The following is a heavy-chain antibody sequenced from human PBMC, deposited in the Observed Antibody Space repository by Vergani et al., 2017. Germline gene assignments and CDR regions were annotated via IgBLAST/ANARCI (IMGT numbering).Heavy chain of an antibody. CDR2: IIPIFGTA. J-gene: IGHJ6*03. CDR1: GGTFSSYA. V-gene: IGHV1-69*01. CDR3: ARGTQSSSSTWGDYYYYYMDV. Sequence: QVQLVQSGAEVKKPGSSVKVSCKASGGTFSSYAISWVRQAPGQGLEWMGGIIPIFGTANYAQKFQGRVTITADESTSTAYMELSSLRSEDPAVYYCARGTQSSSSTWGDYYYYYMDVWGKGTTVTVSS. D-gene: IGHD6-6*01.